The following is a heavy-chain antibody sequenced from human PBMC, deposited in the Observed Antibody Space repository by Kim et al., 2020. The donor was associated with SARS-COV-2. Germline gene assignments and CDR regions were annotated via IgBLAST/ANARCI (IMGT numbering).Heavy chain of an antibody. CDR1: GFAFSTSW. CDR2: IKGDGRDT. CDR3: ARDPCDSSGYGAFDY. J-gene: IGHJ4*02. V-gene: IGHV3-7*01. Sequence: GGSLRLSCVGSGFAFSTSWMTWVRQVPGKGLEWVANIKGDGRDTYYVDSVKGRFTISRDNAKSSVYLQMNSLRAEDTAVYYCARDPCDSSGYGAFDYWGQGPLRTVAS. D-gene: IGHD3-22*01.